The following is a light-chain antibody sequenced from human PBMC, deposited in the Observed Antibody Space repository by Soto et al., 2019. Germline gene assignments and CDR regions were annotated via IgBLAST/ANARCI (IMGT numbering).Light chain of an antibody. Sequence: QSVLTQPPSVSRAPGQTVTISCTGSNSNIGAGFDVHWFQQLPGTAPTLLIYRNTNRPSGVPDRFSGSKSGTSASLAITGLQAEDEADYYCQSYDRTLSGSYVFGSGTKVTVL. CDR1: NSNIGAGFD. J-gene: IGLJ1*01. CDR3: QSYDRTLSGSYV. V-gene: IGLV1-40*01. CDR2: RNT.